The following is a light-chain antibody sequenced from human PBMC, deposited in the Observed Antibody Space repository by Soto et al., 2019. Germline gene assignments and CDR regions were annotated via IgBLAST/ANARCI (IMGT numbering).Light chain of an antibody. J-gene: IGKJ1*01. CDR3: QLYSRSPCT. CDR2: GAS. Sequence: EIVLTQSPGTLSLSPGERATLSCRASQSVSSSYLAWYQQKPGQAPRLLIYGASSRATGIPDRFSGSGSGTDFTLTISRLEPEDFAVYYCQLYSRSPCTSRQGTKVDIK. CDR1: QSVSSSY. V-gene: IGKV3-20*01.